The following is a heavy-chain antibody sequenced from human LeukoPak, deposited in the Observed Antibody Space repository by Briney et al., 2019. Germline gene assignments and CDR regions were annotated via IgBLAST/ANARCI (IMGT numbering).Heavy chain of an antibody. CDR2: INGRGGST. CDR1: GFTVSSNY. CDR3: ARGARVLDY. D-gene: IGHD3-10*01. Sequence: PGGSLRLSCAASGFTVSSNYMSWVRQAPGKGLEWVSSINGRGGSTYYADSVKGRFTISRDNAKNTLYLQMNSLRAEDTAVYYCARGARVLDYWGQGTLVTVS. V-gene: IGHV3-53*01. J-gene: IGHJ4*02.